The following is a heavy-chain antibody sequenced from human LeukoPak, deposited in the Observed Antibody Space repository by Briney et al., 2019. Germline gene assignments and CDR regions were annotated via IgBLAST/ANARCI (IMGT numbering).Heavy chain of an antibody. CDR1: GFTFSPHT. CDR2: IGTAGDT. D-gene: IGHD3-3*01. CDR3: ARGISPDFWSGYYSAEYYFDY. Sequence: GRSLRLSCVASGFTFSPHTMHWVRQATGKGLEWVSAIGTAGDTYYPGSVKGRFTISRENAKNSLYLQMNSLRAGDTAVYYCARGISPDFWSGYYSAEYYFDYWGQGTLVTVSS. J-gene: IGHJ4*02. V-gene: IGHV3-13*01.